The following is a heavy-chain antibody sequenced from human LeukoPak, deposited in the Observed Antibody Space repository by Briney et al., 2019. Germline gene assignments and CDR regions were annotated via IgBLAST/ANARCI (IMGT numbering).Heavy chain of an antibody. V-gene: IGHV3-30*02. CDR1: GFTFSSYG. J-gene: IGHJ6*03. CDR3: AKDGFLEWLFYYYYMDV. Sequence: PGGSLRLSCAASGFTFSSYGMHWVRQAPGKGLEWVAFIRYDGSNKYYADSVKGRFTISRDNSKNTLYLKMNSLRAEDTAVYYCAKDGFLEWLFYYYYMDVWGKGTTVTVSS. CDR2: IRYDGSNK. D-gene: IGHD3-3*01.